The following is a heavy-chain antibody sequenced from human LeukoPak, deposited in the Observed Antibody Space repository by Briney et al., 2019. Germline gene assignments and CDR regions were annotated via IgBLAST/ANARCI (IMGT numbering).Heavy chain of an antibody. J-gene: IGHJ4*02. CDR2: ISGSGGST. V-gene: IGHV3-23*01. CDR1: GFTFSSYA. CDR3: AKDRGYYGSGSYPPPTDY. Sequence: GGSLRLSCAASGFTFSSYAMSWVRQAPGKGLEWVSAISGSGGSTYYADSVKGRFTISRDNSKNTLYLQMNSLRAEDTAVYYCAKDRGYYGSGSYPPPTDYRGQGTLVTVSS. D-gene: IGHD3-10*01.